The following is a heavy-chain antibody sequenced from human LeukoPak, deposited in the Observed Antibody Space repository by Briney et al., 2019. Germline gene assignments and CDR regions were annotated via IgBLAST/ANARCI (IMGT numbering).Heavy chain of an antibody. CDR1: GYTFTSYD. CDR3: ARGNTDSSGYYYPINN. D-gene: IGHD3-22*01. CDR2: MNPNSGNT. V-gene: IGHV1-8*03. J-gene: IGHJ4*02. Sequence: ASVKVSCKASGYTFTSYDINWVRQATGQGLEWMGWMNPNSGNTGYAQKFQGRVTITRNTSISTAYMELSSLRSEDTAVYYCARGNTDSSGYYYPINNWGQGTLVTVSS.